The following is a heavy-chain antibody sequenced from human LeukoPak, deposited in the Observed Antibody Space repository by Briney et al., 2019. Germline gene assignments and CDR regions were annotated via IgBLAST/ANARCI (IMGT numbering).Heavy chain of an antibody. CDR3: ASLGYYDFWSGSRAFDI. V-gene: IGHV4-39*01. J-gene: IGHJ3*02. CDR1: GGSISSSSYY. Sequence: SETLSLTCTVSGGSISSSSYYWGWIRQPPGKGLEWIGSIYYSGSTYYNPSLKSRVTISVDTSKNQFSLKLSSVTAADTAVYYCASLGYYDFWSGSRAFDIWGQGTMVTVSS. CDR2: IYYSGST. D-gene: IGHD3-3*01.